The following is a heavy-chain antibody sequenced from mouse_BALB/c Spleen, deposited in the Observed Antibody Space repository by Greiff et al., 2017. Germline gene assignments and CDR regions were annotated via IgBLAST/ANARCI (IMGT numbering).Heavy chain of an antibody. J-gene: IGHJ4*01. CDR1: GFNIKDYY. CDR2: IDPENGNT. CDR3: ARRGLLRQDD. V-gene: IGHV14-1*02. D-gene: IGHD1-2*01. Sequence: EVQLQQSGAELVRPGALVKLSCKASGFNIKDYYMHWVKQRPEQGLEWIGWIDPENGNTIYDPKFQGKASITADTSSNTAYLQLSSLTSEDTAVYYCARRGLLRQDDWGQGTSVTVSS.